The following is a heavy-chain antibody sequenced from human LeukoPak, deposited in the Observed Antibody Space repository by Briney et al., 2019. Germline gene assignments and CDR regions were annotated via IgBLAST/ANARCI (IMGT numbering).Heavy chain of an antibody. CDR2: IYYSGST. J-gene: IGHJ6*03. V-gene: IGHV4-31*03. Sequence: PLETLSLTCTVSGGSINSASYYWNWIRQHPGKGLEWIGYIYYSGSTYYNPSLKSRVSISVDTSKTQFSLKLSSVTAADTAVYYCARAMGGYYYYYYMDVWGKGTTVTVSS. D-gene: IGHD1-26*01. CDR3: ARAMGGYYYYYYMDV. CDR1: GGSINSASYY.